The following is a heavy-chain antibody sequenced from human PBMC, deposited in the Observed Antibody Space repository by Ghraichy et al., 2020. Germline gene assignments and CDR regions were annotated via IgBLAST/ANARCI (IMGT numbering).Heavy chain of an antibody. J-gene: IGHJ4*02. V-gene: IGHV4-38-2*01. CDR3: AGGYYDILIGYYIVGWDY. Sequence: SQTLSLTCAVSGYSISSGYYWGWIRQPPGKGLEWIGSIYHSGSTYYNPSLKSRVTISVDTSKNQFSLKLSSVTAADTAVYYCAGGYYDILIGYYIVGWDYWGQGTLVTVSS. D-gene: IGHD3-9*01. CDR1: GYSISSGYY. CDR2: IYHSGST.